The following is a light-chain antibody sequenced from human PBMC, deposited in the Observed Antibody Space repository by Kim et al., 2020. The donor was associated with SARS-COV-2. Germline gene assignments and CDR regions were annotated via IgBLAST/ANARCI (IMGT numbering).Light chain of an antibody. Sequence: DIQMTQSPSTLSASVGDRVTITCRASQSISSWLAWYQQKPGKAPKLLIQKASSLESGVPSRFSGSGSGTEFTLTISSLQPDDSATYYCQQYKSYSLTFGGGTKVDIK. J-gene: IGKJ4*01. V-gene: IGKV1-5*03. CDR1: QSISSW. CDR2: KAS. CDR3: QQYKSYSLT.